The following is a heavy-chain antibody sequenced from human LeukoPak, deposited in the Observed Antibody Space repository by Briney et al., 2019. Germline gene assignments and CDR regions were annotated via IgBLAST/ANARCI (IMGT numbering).Heavy chain of an antibody. V-gene: IGHV5-51*01. CDR1: GYSFTSYW. CDR2: IYPGDSDT. J-gene: IGHJ4*02. CDR3: ARHKKYYYVSSGYLVDY. D-gene: IGHD3-22*01. Sequence: HGESLKISCKGSGYSFTSYWIGWVRQMPGKGLEWMGIIYPGDSDTRYSPSFQGQVTISADKSISTAYLQWSSLKASDTAMYYCARHKKYYYVSSGYLVDYWGQGTLVTVSS.